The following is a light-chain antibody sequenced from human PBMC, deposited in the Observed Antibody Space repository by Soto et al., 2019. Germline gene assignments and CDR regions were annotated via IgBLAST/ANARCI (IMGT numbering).Light chain of an antibody. J-gene: IGKJ4*02. V-gene: IGKV3-11*01. CDR2: DSS. CDR3: QQRSNWPLP. Sequence: EIVLTHSPATLALSPGERATLSCRASQSVSSYLAWYQQKPGQGPRLLIYDSSNRATGIPARFSGSGSGTDFTLTISSLEPEDFAVYYCQQRSNWPLPCGGGTKMEIK. CDR1: QSVSSY.